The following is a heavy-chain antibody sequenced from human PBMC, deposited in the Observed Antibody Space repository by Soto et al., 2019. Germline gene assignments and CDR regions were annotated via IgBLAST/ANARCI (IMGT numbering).Heavy chain of an antibody. CDR3: ARRVVITTNWFDP. CDR1: GYTFTGYY. CDR2: INPNSGGT. V-gene: IGHV1-2*04. D-gene: IGHD3-22*01. J-gene: IGHJ5*02. Sequence: ASVKVSCKASGYTFTGYYMHWVRQAPGQGLEWMGWINPNSGGTNYAQKFQGWVTMTRDTSISTAYMELSRLRSDDTAVYYCARRVVITTNWFDPWGQGTLVTVSS.